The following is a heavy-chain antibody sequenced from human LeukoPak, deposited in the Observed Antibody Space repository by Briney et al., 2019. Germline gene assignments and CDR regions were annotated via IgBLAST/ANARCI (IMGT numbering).Heavy chain of an antibody. V-gene: IGHV3-30*02. J-gene: IGHJ4*02. CDR1: EFTFSNYG. D-gene: IGHD1-26*01. CDR2: IRYDGTNK. Sequence: GGSLRLSCAASEFTFSNYGMHWVRQAPGKGLEWVAFIRYDGTNKYYADSVKGRFTTSRDNSRNTLYLQMNSLRTEDTAVYYCAKAGSIRFDYWGQRTLVTVSS. CDR3: AKAGSIRFDY.